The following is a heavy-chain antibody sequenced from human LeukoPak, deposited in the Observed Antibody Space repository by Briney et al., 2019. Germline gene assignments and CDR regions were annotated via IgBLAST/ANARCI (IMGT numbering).Heavy chain of an antibody. Sequence: SETLSLTCTVSGGSISSGDYYWSWIRQPPGKGLEWIGYIYYSGSTYYNPSLKSRVTISVDTSKNQFSLKLSSVTAADTAGYYCGRGPPQRVGPWGRGPLVTVSS. J-gene: IGHJ5*02. CDR2: IYYSGST. CDR1: GGSISSGDYY. V-gene: IGHV4-30-4*08. CDR3: GRGPPQRVGP.